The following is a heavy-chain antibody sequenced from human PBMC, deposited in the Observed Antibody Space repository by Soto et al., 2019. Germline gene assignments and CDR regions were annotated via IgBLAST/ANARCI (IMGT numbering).Heavy chain of an antibody. D-gene: IGHD4-17*01. CDR2: INSYKGGT. CDR3: AQGLQNYGSLDY. V-gene: IGHV1-18*01. J-gene: IGHJ4*02. Sequence: QFQLVQSGAEVKNPGASVKVSCRASGSTLSNNYGISWVRQAPGRGLEWMGWINSYKGGTNNARKFQDRVTLTTDASTSTAYMELRSLRSDDTAIYYCAQGLQNYGSLDYWGQGALVTVSS. CDR1: GSTLSNNYG.